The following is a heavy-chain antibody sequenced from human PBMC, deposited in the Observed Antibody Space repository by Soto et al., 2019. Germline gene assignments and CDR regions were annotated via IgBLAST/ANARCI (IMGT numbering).Heavy chain of an antibody. J-gene: IGHJ6*02. CDR3: ASGRITIFGVVTWAYYYGMDV. CDR2: INHSGST. D-gene: IGHD3-3*01. Sequence: PSETLSLTCAVYGGSFSGYYWSWIRQPPGKGLEWIGEINHSGSTNYNPSLKSRVTISVDTSKNQFSLKLSSVTAADTAVYYCASGRITIFGVVTWAYYYGMDVWGQGXTVTVSS. CDR1: GGSFSGYY. V-gene: IGHV4-34*01.